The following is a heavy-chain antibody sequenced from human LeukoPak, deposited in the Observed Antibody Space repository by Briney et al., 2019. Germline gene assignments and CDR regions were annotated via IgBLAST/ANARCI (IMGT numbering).Heavy chain of an antibody. D-gene: IGHD6-13*01. CDR2: IYPGDSDT. CDR1: GYTFTSYW. Sequence: GESLKISCKGSGYTFTSYWIGRVRQMPGKGLEWLGVIYPGDSDTTYSPSFEGQVTISSDKSINTAYLQWSSLKVSDTATYYCVRRKGRIAAAGTNDFWGQGTLVVVSS. J-gene: IGHJ4*02. CDR3: VRRKGRIAAAGTNDF. V-gene: IGHV5-51*01.